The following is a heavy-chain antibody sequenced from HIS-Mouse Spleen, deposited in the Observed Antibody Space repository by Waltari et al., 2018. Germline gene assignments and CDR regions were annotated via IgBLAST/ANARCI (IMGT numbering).Heavy chain of an antibody. V-gene: IGHV4-31*03. J-gene: IGHJ5*02. Sequence: QVQLQESGPGLVKPSQTLSLTCTVSGGSISRGCSYWRWIRQPPGRGLGWVGYIYYSGSNYYNPSLKSRVTISVDTSKNQFSLKLSSVTAADTAVYYCARSPYYDFWSGYSDNWFDPWGQGTLVTVSS. D-gene: IGHD3-3*01. CDR1: GGSISRGCSY. CDR2: IYYSGSN. CDR3: ARSPYYDFWSGYSDNWFDP.